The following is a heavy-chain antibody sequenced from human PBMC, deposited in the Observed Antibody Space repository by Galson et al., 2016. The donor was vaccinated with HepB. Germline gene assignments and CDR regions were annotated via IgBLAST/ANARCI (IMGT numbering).Heavy chain of an antibody. J-gene: IGHJ4*02. CDR2: INSDGSTT. CDR1: GFPFSSYM. Sequence: SLRLSCAASGFPFSSYMMHWVRQAPGKGLVWVTRINSDGSTTIYADSVKGRFTISRDNAKNTVYLQMNSLRAEDTAVYYCVRDFRVADFWGQGMLVTVSS. D-gene: IGHD3-10*01. CDR3: VRDFRVADF. V-gene: IGHV3-74*01.